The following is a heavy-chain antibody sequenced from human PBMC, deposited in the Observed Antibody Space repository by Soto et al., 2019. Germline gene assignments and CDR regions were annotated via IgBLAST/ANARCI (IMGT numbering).Heavy chain of an antibody. CDR1: GYTFSSYG. V-gene: IGHV1-18*01. D-gene: IGHD5-18*01. J-gene: IGHJ4*02. CDR2: VSGYYGNT. Sequence: ASVKVSCKASGYTFSSYGITWVRQAPGQGLEWMGWVSGYYGNTNYAQHLQGRVTMTTDISTSTAYMELRSLRSDDTAVYYCARGASVDTAPLNWGQGTLVTVSS. CDR3: ARGASVDTAPLN.